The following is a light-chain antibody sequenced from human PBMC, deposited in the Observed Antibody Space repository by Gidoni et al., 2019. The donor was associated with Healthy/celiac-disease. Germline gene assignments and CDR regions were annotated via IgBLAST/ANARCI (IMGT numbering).Light chain of an antibody. CDR1: NIGSKS. J-gene: IGLJ1*01. V-gene: IGLV3-21*02. Sequence: SYVLTQPPSASVAPGQTARITCGGNNIGSKSVHWYQQKPGQAPVLVVYDDSDRPSGIPERFSGSNSGNTATLTISRVEAGDEADYYCQVWDSSSDLLYVFGTGTKVTVL. CDR2: DDS. CDR3: QVWDSSSDLLYV.